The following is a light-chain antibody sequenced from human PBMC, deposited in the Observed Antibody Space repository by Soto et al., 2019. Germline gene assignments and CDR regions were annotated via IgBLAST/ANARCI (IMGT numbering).Light chain of an antibody. J-gene: IGKJ3*01. Sequence: EIVLTQSPGTLSLSPGERATLPCRASQSVSSSYLAWYQQKPGQAPRLLMYGASSRATGIPDRFSGSGSGTDFTLTISRLEPEDFAVYYCQHYGSSPLFTFGPGTKVDIK. CDR3: QHYGSSPLFT. V-gene: IGKV3-20*01. CDR2: GAS. CDR1: QSVSSSY.